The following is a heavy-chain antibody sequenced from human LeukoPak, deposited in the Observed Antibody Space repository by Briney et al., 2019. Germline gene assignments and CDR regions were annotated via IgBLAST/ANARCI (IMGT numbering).Heavy chain of an antibody. CDR1: GFTFSKAW. CDR3: TRVAVRDGFNEYYFDY. CDR2: IRSKAYGGTT. D-gene: IGHD5-24*01. V-gene: IGHV3-49*04. J-gene: IGHJ4*02. Sequence: PGGSLRLSCAASGFTFSKAWMSWVRRAPGKGLEWVGFIRSKAYGGTTEYAASVKGRFTISRDDSKSIAYLQMNSLKTEDTAVYYCTRVAVRDGFNEYYFDYWGQGTLVTVSS.